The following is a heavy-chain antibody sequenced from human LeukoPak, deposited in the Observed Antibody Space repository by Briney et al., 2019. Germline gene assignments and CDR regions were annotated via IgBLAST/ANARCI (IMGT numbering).Heavy chain of an antibody. V-gene: IGHV3-23*01. D-gene: IGHD3-16*02. CDR2: ISGSGGST. J-gene: IGHJ4*02. CDR1: GFTFDDYG. CDR3: ASTFGGVIVHFDY. Sequence: PGGSLRLSCAASGFTFDDYGMTWVRQAPGKGLEWVSAISGSGGSTYYADSVKGRFTIFRDNSKNTLYLQMNSLRAEDTAVYYCASTFGGVIVHFDYWGQGTLVTVSS.